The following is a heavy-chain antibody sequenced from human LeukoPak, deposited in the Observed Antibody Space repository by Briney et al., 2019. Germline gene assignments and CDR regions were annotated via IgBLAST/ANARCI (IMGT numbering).Heavy chain of an antibody. V-gene: IGHV4-61*02. CDR3: ARGIVGWFGELFSYYGMDV. J-gene: IGHJ6*02. D-gene: IGHD3-10*01. CDR1: GGSISSGSYY. CDR2: IYTSGST. Sequence: KASETLSLTCTVSGGSISSGSYYWSWIRQPAGKGLEWIGRIYTSGSTNYNPSLKSRVTISVDTSKNQFSLKLSSVTAADTAVYYCARGIVGWFGELFSYYGMDVWGQGTTVTVSS.